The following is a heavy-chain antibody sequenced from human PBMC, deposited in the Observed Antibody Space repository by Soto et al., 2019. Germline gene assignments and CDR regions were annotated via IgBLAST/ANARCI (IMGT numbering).Heavy chain of an antibody. CDR3: AKDRQPDGIWTFDS. Sequence: GSLRLSCAASGFTFSTYTMNWVRQAPGKGLEWVSGIGCCSGSGTYYADFAKGRFTISRDNSKNMVFLQMNGLRAEDTAVYYCAKDRQPDGIWTFDSWGQGTPVTVSS. V-gene: IGHV3-23*01. J-gene: IGHJ4*02. D-gene: IGHD3-9*01. CDR1: GFTFSTYT. CDR2: IGCCSGSGT.